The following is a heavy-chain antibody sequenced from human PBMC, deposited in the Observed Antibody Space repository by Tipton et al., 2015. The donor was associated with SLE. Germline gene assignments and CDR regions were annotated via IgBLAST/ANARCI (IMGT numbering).Heavy chain of an antibody. D-gene: IGHD3-10*01. Sequence: SLRLSCADSGFTFSSYAMSWVRQAPGKGLEWVSVIYSGGSSTYYADSVKGRFTISRDNSKNTLYLQMNSLRAEDTAVYYCAKDEGDYYGSGSPPYFDYWGQGTLVTVSS. V-gene: IGHV3-23*03. CDR2: IYSGGSST. CDR1: GFTFSSYA. J-gene: IGHJ4*02. CDR3: AKDEGDYYGSGSPPYFDY.